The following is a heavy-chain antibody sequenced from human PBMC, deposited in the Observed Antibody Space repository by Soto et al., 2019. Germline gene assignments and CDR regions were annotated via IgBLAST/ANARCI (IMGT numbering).Heavy chain of an antibody. Sequence: LRLSCAASGFTVSSSQMTWVRQAPGKALEWVSLIFIGGTTQYAVSVKGRFTISRDYSRNTVFLQMNSLRAEDTAVYYCTTDLWAPTSATTLLWPAWGQGTTVTVSS. CDR3: TTDLWAPTSATTLLWPA. D-gene: IGHD4-4*01. J-gene: IGHJ6*02. V-gene: IGHV3-53*01. CDR1: GFTVSSSQ. CDR2: IFIGGTT.